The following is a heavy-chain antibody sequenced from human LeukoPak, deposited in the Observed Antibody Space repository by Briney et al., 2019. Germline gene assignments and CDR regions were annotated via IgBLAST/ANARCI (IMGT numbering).Heavy chain of an antibody. CDR3: AKDRWGGLSKPFDY. Sequence: PGGSLRLSCAASGFTFSSYAMSWVRQAPGKGLEWVSAISGSGGSTYYADSVKGRFTISRDNSKNTLYLQMNSPRAEDTAVYYCAKDRWGGLSKPFDYWGQGTLVTVSS. V-gene: IGHV3-23*01. D-gene: IGHD3-16*01. J-gene: IGHJ4*02. CDR2: ISGSGGST. CDR1: GFTFSSYA.